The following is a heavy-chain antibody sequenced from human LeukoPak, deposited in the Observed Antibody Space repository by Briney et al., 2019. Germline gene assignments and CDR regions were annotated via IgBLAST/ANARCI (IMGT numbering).Heavy chain of an antibody. V-gene: IGHV4-34*01. CDR2: INHSGST. CDR1: GGSFSGYY. CDR3: ARALLGLNDY. J-gene: IGHJ4*02. D-gene: IGHD3-10*02. Sequence: PSETLSLTCAVYGGSFSGYYWSWIRQPPGKGLEWIGEINHSGSTNYNPSLKSRVTISVDTSKNQFSLKLSSVTAADTAVYYCARALLGLNDYWGQGTLVTVPS.